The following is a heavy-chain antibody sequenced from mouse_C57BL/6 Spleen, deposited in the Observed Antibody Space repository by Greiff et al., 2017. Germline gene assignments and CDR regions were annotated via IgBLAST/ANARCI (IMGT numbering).Heavy chain of an antibody. J-gene: IGHJ1*03. V-gene: IGHV8-12*01. CDR2: IYWDDDK. CDR1: GFSLSTSGMG. Sequence: QVTLKESGPGILQSSQTLSLTCSFSGFSLSTSGMGVSWIRQPSGKGLEWLAHIYWDDDKRYNPSLKSRLTISKDTSRNQVFLKITSVDTADTATYYCARFITTVVASYWYFDVWGTGTTVTVSS. D-gene: IGHD1-1*01. CDR3: ARFITTVVASYWYFDV.